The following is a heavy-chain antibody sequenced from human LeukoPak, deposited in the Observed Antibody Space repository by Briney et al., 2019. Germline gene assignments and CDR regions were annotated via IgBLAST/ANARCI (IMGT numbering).Heavy chain of an antibody. D-gene: IGHD1-26*01. J-gene: IGHJ4*02. CDR2: FDPEDGET. V-gene: IGHV1-24*01. Sequence: ASVTVSCKVSGYTLTELSMHWVRQAPGKGLEWMGGFDPEDGETIYAQKFQGRVTMTEDTSTDTAYMELSSLRSEDTAVYYCATVAGSYQAPFDYWGQGTLVTVSS. CDR3: ATVAGSYQAPFDY. CDR1: GYTLTELS.